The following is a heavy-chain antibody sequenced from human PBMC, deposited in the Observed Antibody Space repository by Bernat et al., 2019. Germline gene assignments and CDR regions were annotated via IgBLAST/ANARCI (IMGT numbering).Heavy chain of an antibody. CDR3: AKIGVYGDSTYYFDY. CDR1: GFTFSSYA. D-gene: IGHD4-17*01. V-gene: IGHV3-23*04. J-gene: IGHJ4*02. Sequence: EVQLVESGGGLVQPGGSLRLSCAASGFTFSSYAMSWVRQAPGKGLEWVSGISGSGGNTYYADSVKGRFTISRDNSKNTLYLQMNSLRAEDTAVYYCAKIGVYGDSTYYFDYWGQGTLVTVSS. CDR2: ISGSGGNT.